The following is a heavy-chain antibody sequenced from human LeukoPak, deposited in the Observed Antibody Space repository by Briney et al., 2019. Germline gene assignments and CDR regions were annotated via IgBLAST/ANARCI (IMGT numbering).Heavy chain of an antibody. V-gene: IGHV3-48*01. J-gene: IGHJ4*02. CDR2: ISSSSSTI. Sequence: GGSLKLSGPAPGSPFISHTMNWFGQAQGKGLEWVSYISSSSSTIYYADSVKGRFTISRDNAKNSLYLQMNSLRAEDTAVYYCARGAYYYEDWGQGTLVTVSS. CDR3: ARGAYYYED. D-gene: IGHD3-22*01. CDR1: GSPFISHT.